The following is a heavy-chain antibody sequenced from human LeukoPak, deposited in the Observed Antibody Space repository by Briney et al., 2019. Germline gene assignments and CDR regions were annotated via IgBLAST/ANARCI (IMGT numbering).Heavy chain of an antibody. CDR2: ISGSGGST. CDR3: AKSKDTAMVSLDY. J-gene: IGHJ4*02. Sequence: GGSLRLSCAASGFTFSSYAMSWVRQAPGEGLEWVSAISGSGGSTYYADSVKGRFTISRDNSKNTLYLQMNGLRAEDTAVYYCAKSKDTAMVSLDYWGQGTLVTVST. V-gene: IGHV3-23*01. CDR1: GFTFSSYA. D-gene: IGHD5-18*01.